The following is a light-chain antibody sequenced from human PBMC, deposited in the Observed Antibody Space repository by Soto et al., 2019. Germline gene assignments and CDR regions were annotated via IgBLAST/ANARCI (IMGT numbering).Light chain of an antibody. CDR3: HQYGRATRT. J-gene: IGKJ5*01. V-gene: IGKV3-20*01. Sequence: MVVTQSPGALTVSQGERATLFXRVSHSVTISYLAWYQPQPRXAPRLXXDGXSSSANGSPDRFSGSGSGTDFTRTISRLEHEYCELYYWHQYGRATRTFGQGTRLDIK. CDR2: GXS. CDR1: HSVTISY.